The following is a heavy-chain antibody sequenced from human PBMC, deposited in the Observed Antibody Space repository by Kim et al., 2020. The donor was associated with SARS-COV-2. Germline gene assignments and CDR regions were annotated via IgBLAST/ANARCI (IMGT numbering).Heavy chain of an antibody. Sequence: GGSLRLSCVASGFTSSTYAMHWVRQAPGKGPEWLASIANGGKDIYYADSVKGRFTISGDISKNTLSLQMNSLRVDDTAVYHCARQNLWSLDYWGQGTLVTVSS. J-gene: IGHJ4*02. D-gene: IGHD3-16*01. CDR2: IANGGKDI. V-gene: IGHV3-30*04. CDR3: ARQNLWSLDY. CDR1: GFTSSTYA.